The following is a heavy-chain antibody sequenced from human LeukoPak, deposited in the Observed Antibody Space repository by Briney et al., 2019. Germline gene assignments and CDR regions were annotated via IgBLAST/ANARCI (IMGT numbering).Heavy chain of an antibody. Sequence: PGGSLRLSCAASGFTFSTSDMHWVRQAPGKGLEWVSFIQYDGSRKNYVDSVKGRFTISRDNSKNTLYLQMFSLRPEDTAVYFCAKDLILRGQGTVVTVSS. V-gene: IGHV3-30*02. CDR1: GFTFSTSD. CDR2: IQYDGSRK. CDR3: AKDLIL. J-gene: IGHJ3*01.